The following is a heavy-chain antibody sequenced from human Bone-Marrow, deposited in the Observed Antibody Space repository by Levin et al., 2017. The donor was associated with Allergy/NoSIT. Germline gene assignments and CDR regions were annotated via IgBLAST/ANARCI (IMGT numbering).Heavy chain of an antibody. Sequence: GGSLRLSCAASGFTFSSYSMNWVRQAPGKGLEWVSSISSSSSYIYYADSVKGRFTISRDNAKNSLYLQMNSLRAEDTAVYYCARVGRLGIAVAGFDYWGQGTLVTVSS. CDR3: ARVGRLGIAVAGFDY. J-gene: IGHJ4*02. CDR2: ISSSSSYI. CDR1: GFTFSSYS. D-gene: IGHD6-19*01. V-gene: IGHV3-21*01.